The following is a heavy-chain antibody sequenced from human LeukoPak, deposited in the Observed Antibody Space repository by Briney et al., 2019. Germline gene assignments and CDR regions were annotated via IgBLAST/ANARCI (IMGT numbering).Heavy chain of an antibody. D-gene: IGHD1-14*01. V-gene: IGHV3-33*01. CDR3: AREIDDGSWFDP. CDR2: IWYDGSNK. Sequence: GGSLRLSCAASGFTFSSYGMHWVRQAPGKGLEWVAVIWYDGSNKYYADSVKGRFTISRDNSKNTLYLQMNSLRAEDTAVYYYAREIDDGSWFDPWGQGTLVTVSS. J-gene: IGHJ5*02. CDR1: GFTFSSYG.